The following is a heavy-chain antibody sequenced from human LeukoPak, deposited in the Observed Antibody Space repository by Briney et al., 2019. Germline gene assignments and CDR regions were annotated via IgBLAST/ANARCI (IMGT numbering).Heavy chain of an antibody. V-gene: IGHV4-34*01. CDR2: INHSGST. CDR3: ARGPKQSLLWFGELLSGFDY. J-gene: IGHJ4*02. Sequence: SETLSLTCAVYGGSFSGYYWSWIRQPPGKGLEWIGEINHSGSTNYNPSLKGRVTISVDTSKNQFSLKLSSVTAADTAVYYCARGPKQSLLWFGELLSGFDYWGQGTLVTVSS. D-gene: IGHD3-10*01. CDR1: GGSFSGYY.